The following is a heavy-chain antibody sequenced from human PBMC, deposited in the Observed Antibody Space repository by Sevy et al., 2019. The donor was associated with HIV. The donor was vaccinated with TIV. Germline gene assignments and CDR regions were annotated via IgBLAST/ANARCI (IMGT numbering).Heavy chain of an antibody. CDR2: IYQDGSEK. D-gene: IGHD4-17*01. J-gene: IGHJ6*02. CDR1: GFSFRSYW. Sequence: GGSLRLSCAASGFSFRSYWMTWVRQAPGKGLEWVASIYQDGSEKYYMDSGKGRFTVSRDKAKNSLLLQMNSLRVEDTAVYYCAREGSYGDYMLSYYYGMDVWGQGTTVTVSS. CDR3: AREGSYGDYMLSYYYGMDV. V-gene: IGHV3-7*01.